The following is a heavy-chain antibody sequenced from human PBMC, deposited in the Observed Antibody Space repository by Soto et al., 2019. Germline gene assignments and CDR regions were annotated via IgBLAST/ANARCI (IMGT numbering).Heavy chain of an antibody. V-gene: IGHV3-21*01. CDR3: AREGDDILTGYYYYYGMDV. CDR2: ISSSSSYI. Sequence: EVQLVESGGGLVKPGGSLRLSCAASGFTFSSYSMNWVRQAPGKGLEWVSSISSSSSYIYYADSVKGRFTISRDNAKNSLYLQMNSLSAEDTAVYYCAREGDDILTGYYYYYGMDVWGQGTTVTVSS. CDR1: GFTFSSYS. D-gene: IGHD3-9*01. J-gene: IGHJ6*02.